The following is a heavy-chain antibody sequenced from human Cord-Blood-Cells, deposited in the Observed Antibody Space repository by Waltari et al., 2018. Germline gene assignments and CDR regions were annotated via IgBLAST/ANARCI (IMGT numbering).Heavy chain of an antibody. D-gene: IGHD3-3*01. CDR3: ARGDFWSGAHGNWFDP. CDR2: MNPNSGNT. CDR1: GYTFTSSD. J-gene: IGHJ5*02. V-gene: IGHV1-8*03. Sequence: VQLVQSGAEVKKPGASVKVSCKASGYTFTSSDNNRVRTAIGQGLEWMGLMNPNSGNTGYAQKFQGRVTITRNTSISTAYMELSSLRSEDTAVYYCARGDFWSGAHGNWFDPWGQGTLVTVSS.